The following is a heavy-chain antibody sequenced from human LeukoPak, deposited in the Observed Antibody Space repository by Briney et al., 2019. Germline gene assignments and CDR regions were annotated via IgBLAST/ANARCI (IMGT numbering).Heavy chain of an antibody. J-gene: IGHJ3*02. Sequence: SETLSLTCTVSGGSISSYYWSWIRQPAGKGLEWIGRIYTSGSTNYNPSLKSRVTMSVDTSKNQFSLKLSSVTAADTAVYYCARDGYCSSTSCHFDDAFDIWGQGTMVTVSS. CDR3: ARDGYCSSTSCHFDDAFDI. CDR2: IYTSGST. CDR1: GGSISSYY. D-gene: IGHD2-2*01. V-gene: IGHV4-4*07.